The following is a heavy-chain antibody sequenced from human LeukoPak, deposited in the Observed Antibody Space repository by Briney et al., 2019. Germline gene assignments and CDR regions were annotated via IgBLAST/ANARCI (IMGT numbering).Heavy chain of an antibody. CDR1: GGSISSGSYY. CDR2: IYASGST. D-gene: IGHD4-17*01. CDR3: ARDGDSGDYAY. V-gene: IGHV4-61*02. Sequence: SETLSLTCTVSGGSISSGSYYWCWIRQPAGKGLEWIGRIYASGSTNYNPSLKSRVTISADTSKNQFSLKLTSVTAADTAVYYCARDGDSGDYAYWGQGTLVTVSS. J-gene: IGHJ4*02.